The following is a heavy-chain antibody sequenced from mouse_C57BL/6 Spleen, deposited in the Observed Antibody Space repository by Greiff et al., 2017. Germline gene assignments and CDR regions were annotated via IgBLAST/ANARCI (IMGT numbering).Heavy chain of an antibody. CDR3: AREGDYDVYAMYY. CDR2: ISDGGNYR. Sequence: EVKLVESGGGLVKPGGSLKLSCAASGFTFSSYAMSWVRLTPEKKLEWVSTISDGGNYRYYPDNVKGLLTISRDNAKNNLYLQMSHLKSEDTAMYYCAREGDYDVYAMYYWGQGTSVTGSS. J-gene: IGHJ4*01. D-gene: IGHD2-4*01. CDR1: GFTFSSYA. V-gene: IGHV5-4*01.